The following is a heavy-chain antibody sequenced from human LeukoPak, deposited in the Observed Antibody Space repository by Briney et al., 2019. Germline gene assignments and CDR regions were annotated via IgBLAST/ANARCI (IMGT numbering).Heavy chain of an antibody. J-gene: IGHJ6*03. D-gene: IGHD6-13*01. CDR1: GFTFSTYS. CDR3: ARGPSSSWNYYCYYYMDV. V-gene: IGHV3-21*01. Sequence: GGSLRLSCAASGFTFSTYSMVWVRQAPGKGLEWVSSMSSGGSYKHYADSLKGRFTISRDNAKNSLYLQMSSLSPEDTAVYFCARGPSSSWNYYCYYYMDVWGKGTTVTVSS. CDR2: MSSGGSYK.